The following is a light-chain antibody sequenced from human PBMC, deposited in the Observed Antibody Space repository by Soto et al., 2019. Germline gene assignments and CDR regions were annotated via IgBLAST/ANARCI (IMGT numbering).Light chain of an antibody. Sequence: DTQLTQSPSFLSASVGDRVTIACRASQDVSRSVGWYQQKPGTPPKLLISAASTLNSGVPSRFSGSGSGTDFTLIISSLQPEDFATYYCQQLWTYPLTFGGGTKVDIK. CDR1: QDVSRS. J-gene: IGKJ4*01. CDR2: AAS. V-gene: IGKV1-9*01. CDR3: QQLWTYPLT.